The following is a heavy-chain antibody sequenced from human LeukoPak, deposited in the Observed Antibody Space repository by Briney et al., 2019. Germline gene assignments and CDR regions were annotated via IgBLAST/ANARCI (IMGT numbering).Heavy chain of an antibody. CDR2: IRYDGSNK. J-gene: IGHJ3*02. V-gene: IGHV3-30*02. CDR3: AKDRKQWLVDAFDI. CDR1: GFTFSSCG. D-gene: IGHD6-19*01. Sequence: PGGSLRLSCAASGFTFSSCGMHWVRQAPGKGLEWVAFIRYDGSNKYYADSVEGRFTISRDNSKNTLYLQMNSLRAEDTAVYYCAKDRKQWLVDAFDIWGQGTMVTVSS.